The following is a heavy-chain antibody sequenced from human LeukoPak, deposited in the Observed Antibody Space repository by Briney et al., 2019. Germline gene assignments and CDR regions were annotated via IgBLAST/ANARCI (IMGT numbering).Heavy chain of an antibody. CDR2: VKSKTDGGTI. V-gene: IGHV3-15*01. Sequence: GGSLRLSCAASGFTFSNAWMTWVRQTPGKGLEWVARVKSKTDGGTIDYAAPVKGRFTISRDDSENTLYLQMNSLSTEDTALYYCTTYSRGASDYSGSGTLVTVSS. CDR1: GFTFSNAW. CDR3: TTYSRGASDY. J-gene: IGHJ4*02. D-gene: IGHD1-26*01.